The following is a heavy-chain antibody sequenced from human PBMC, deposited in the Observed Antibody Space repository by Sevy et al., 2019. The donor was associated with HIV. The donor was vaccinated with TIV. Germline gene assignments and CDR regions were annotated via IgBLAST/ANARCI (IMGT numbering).Heavy chain of an antibody. V-gene: IGHV3-30*04. J-gene: IGHJ4*02. Sequence: GGSLRLSCAASGFRFSDYSMHWVRQAPGKGLEWVAVISYDGRNNKYNLDSVKGRFTISRDNFKSTLYLQMNILRAEDTAVYYCAGAGVGAKGFDYWGQGTLVTVSS. CDR1: GFRFSDYS. CDR2: ISYDGRNNK. D-gene: IGHD1-26*01. CDR3: AGAGVGAKGFDY.